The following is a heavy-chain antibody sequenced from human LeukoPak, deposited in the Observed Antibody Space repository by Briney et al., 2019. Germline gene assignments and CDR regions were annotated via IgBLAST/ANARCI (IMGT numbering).Heavy chain of an antibody. CDR3: ARGTTEGDY. CDR1: GYTFNDYY. D-gene: IGHD1-1*01. J-gene: IGHJ4*02. Sequence: GASVKVSCKASGYTFNDYYMHWVRQAPGQGLEWMGRINPNRGGTNYAQKFQGRVTMTRDTSISTAYMELSRLRYDDTAVYCCARGTTEGDYWGQGTLVTVSS. CDR2: INPNRGGT. V-gene: IGHV1-2*06.